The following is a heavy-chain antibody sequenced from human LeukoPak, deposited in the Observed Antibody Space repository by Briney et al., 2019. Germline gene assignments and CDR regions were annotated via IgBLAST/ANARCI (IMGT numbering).Heavy chain of an antibody. CDR2: INQDGSEK. Sequence: PGGSLRLSCAASGFTFSSYWMSWVRRSPGKGLEWVANINQDGSEKNYVDSVKGRFTILRDNAKNSLSLQMNSLGAEDTAVYYCARRTVVAREDYWGQGTLVTVSS. D-gene: IGHD4-23*01. CDR1: GFTFSSYW. V-gene: IGHV3-7*01. J-gene: IGHJ4*02. CDR3: ARRTVVAREDY.